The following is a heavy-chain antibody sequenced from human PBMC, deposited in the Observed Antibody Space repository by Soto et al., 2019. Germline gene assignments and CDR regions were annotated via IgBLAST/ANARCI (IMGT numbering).Heavy chain of an antibody. D-gene: IGHD6-19*01. V-gene: IGHV4-31*03. CDR3: ARTVTVAGRTFDY. CDR2: IYYSGST. J-gene: IGHJ4*02. CDR1: GGSISSGGYY. Sequence: SETLSLTCTVSGGSISSGGYYWSWIRQHPGKGLEWIGYIYYSGSTYYNPSLKSRVTISVDTSKNQFSLKLSSVTAADTAVYYCARTVTVAGRTFDYWGQGTLVTVSS.